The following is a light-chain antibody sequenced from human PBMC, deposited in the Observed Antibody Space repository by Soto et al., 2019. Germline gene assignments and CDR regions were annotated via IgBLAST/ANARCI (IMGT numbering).Light chain of an antibody. CDR2: SAS. CDR1: RNIDSW. V-gene: IGKV1-5*03. J-gene: IGKJ1*01. Sequence: DIRMTQSHSTLSASLGDRVTISCRASRNIDSWLAWYQQRPGGIPQLLIYSASNLQNGVPSRFSGSGSGTDFTLPINGLQPDDFATYYCQEFHSSSRTFGQGTRVDMK. CDR3: QEFHSSSRT.